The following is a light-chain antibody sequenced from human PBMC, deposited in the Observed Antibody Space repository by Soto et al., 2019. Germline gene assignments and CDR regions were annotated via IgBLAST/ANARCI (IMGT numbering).Light chain of an antibody. CDR1: QGIRHY. Sequence: AIQMTQSPSSLSASVGDRVTITCRASQGIRHYLGWYQQKPGKAPKLLIYAASSLQSGVPSRFSGSGSGTDFTLTISSLQPEDFATYYCLQDYNHPLTFGGGTKVEIK. V-gene: IGKV1-6*01. CDR2: AAS. CDR3: LQDYNHPLT. J-gene: IGKJ4*01.